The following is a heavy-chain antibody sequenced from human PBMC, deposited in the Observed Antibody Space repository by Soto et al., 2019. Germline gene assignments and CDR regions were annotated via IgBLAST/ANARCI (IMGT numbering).Heavy chain of an antibody. V-gene: IGHV3-30*03. Sequence: EGSLTLSCAASGFTFSSYGMHWVRQAPGKGLEWVAVISYDGSNKYYADSVKGRFTISRDNSKNSLYLQMNSLRAEDTAVYYCARADSGYAHGYYYYGMDAWGQGTTVTVSS. CDR2: ISYDGSNK. J-gene: IGHJ6*02. CDR3: ARADSGYAHGYYYYGMDA. D-gene: IGHD5-12*01. CDR1: GFTFSSYG.